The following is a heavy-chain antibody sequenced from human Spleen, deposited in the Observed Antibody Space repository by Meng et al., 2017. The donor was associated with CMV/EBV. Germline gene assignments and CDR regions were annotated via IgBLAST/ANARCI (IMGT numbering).Heavy chain of an antibody. D-gene: IGHD4-17*01. V-gene: IGHV4-39*07. CDR1: GGSISSSSYY. Sequence: QLQLQESGPGLVKPSETLSLTCTVSGGSISSSSYYWGWIRQPPGKGLEWIGYIYYSGSTYYNPSLKSRVTISVDTSKNQFSLKLSSVTAADTAVYYCASDNDYGDLDYWGQGTLVTVSS. CDR3: ASDNDYGDLDY. CDR2: IYYSGST. J-gene: IGHJ4*02.